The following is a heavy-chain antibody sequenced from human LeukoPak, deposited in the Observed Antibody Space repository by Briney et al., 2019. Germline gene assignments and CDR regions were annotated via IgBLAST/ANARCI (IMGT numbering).Heavy chain of an antibody. V-gene: IGHV3-53*01. CDR3: ASRNYYDSSGLLDY. D-gene: IGHD3-22*01. Sequence: GGSLRLSCAASGFIVSSNYMSWVRQAPGKGLEWVSAISNNGGYTYYADSVQGRFTISRDNSKNTLYLQMNSLRAEDTAVYYCASRNYYDSSGLLDYWGQGTLVTVSS. CDR2: ISNNGGYT. J-gene: IGHJ4*02. CDR1: GFIVSSNY.